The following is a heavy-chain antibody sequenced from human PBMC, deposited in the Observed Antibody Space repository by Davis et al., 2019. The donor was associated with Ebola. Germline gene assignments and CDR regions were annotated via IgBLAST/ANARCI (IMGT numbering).Heavy chain of an antibody. D-gene: IGHD3-16*01. CDR2: ISGSGYTT. CDR3: AKDKGFWVPPDWFGP. CDR1: GFTFSQYA. J-gene: IGHJ5*02. Sequence: GGSLRLSCVASGFTFSQYAMTWVRHAPGKGLEWVSSISGSGYTTYYADSVEGRFTISRDNSKNTLSLQMNSVRGEDTAVYYCAKDKGFWVPPDWFGPWGQGVQVTVSS. V-gene: IGHV3-23*01.